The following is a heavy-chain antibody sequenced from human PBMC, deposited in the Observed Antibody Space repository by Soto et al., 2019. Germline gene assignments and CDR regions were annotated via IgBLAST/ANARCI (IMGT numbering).Heavy chain of an antibody. V-gene: IGHV3-7*01. CDR2: VKEDGSEL. CDR1: GFNVMSYW. CDR3: ARDIGFDYVN. D-gene: IGHD3-16*01. J-gene: IGHJ4*02. Sequence: GGSLRLSCAVSGFNVMSYWMSWVRQAPGKGLEWVASVKEDGSELYYLHSVRGRFSISRDSAGNALHLTMNYLSAEDTGVYFCARDIGFDYVNWGQGIPVTVSS.